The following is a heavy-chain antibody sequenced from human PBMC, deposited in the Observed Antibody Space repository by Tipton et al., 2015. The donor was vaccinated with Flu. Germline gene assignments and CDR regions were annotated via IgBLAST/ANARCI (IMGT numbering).Heavy chain of an antibody. CDR3: ASHSVYCSGWWMDPVYYFDY. J-gene: IGHJ4*02. CDR1: GGSISSSSYY. V-gene: IGHV4-39*01. D-gene: IGHD6-19*01. CDR2: IYYSGST. Sequence: LSLTCTVSGGSISSSSYYWGWIRQPPGKGLEWIGSIYYSGSTYYNPSLKSRVTISVDTSKNQFSLKLSSVTASDTAVYYCASHSVYCSGWWMDPVYYFDYWGQGTLVTVSS.